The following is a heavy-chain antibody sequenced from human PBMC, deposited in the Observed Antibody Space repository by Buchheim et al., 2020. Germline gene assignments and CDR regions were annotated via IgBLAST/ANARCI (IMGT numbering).Heavy chain of an antibody. V-gene: IGHV3-23*01. J-gene: IGHJ2*01. Sequence: EVQLLESGGGLVQPGGSLRLSCAASGFTFSSYAMSWVRQAPGKGLEWVSAISGSGGSTYYADSVKGRFTISRDNSKNTLYLKMNSLRAEDTAVYYCAKGRITMVQGVIIASWYFDLWGRGTL. CDR1: GFTFSSYA. D-gene: IGHD3-10*01. CDR2: ISGSGGST. CDR3: AKGRITMVQGVIIASWYFDL.